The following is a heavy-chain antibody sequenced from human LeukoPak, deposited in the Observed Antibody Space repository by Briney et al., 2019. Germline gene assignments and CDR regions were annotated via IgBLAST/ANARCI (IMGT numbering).Heavy chain of an antibody. V-gene: IGHV5-51*01. J-gene: IGHJ4*02. CDR1: GYSFTTYW. Sequence: GESLKISCKGSGYSFTTYWIGWVRPLPGKGLEWMGMIYPGDSDTRYSPSFEGQVTISADKSISTAYLQWSSLKASDTAMYYCARRYTSDSSAYTLDYWGQGTLVTVSS. CDR2: IYPGDSDT. CDR3: ARRYTSDSSAYTLDY. D-gene: IGHD3-22*01.